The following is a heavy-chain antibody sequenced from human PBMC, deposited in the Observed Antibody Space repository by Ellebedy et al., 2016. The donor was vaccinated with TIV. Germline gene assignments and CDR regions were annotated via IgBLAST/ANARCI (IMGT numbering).Heavy chain of an antibody. CDR1: GYTFSSFG. D-gene: IGHD6-13*01. V-gene: IGHV1-18*01. CDR3: AKEGGSSSWYRGYFHL. J-gene: IGHJ1*01. CDR2: ISAYNGDT. Sequence: ASVKVSCKASGYTFSSFGISWVRQAPGQGLEWMGWISAYNGDTQSAQKIQDRVIMTTDTSTTTAYMELRSLRLDDTAVYYCAKEGGSSSWYRGYFHLWGQGTLVTVSS.